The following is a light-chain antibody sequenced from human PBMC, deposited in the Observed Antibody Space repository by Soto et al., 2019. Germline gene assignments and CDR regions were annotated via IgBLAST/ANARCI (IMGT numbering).Light chain of an antibody. J-gene: IGKJ3*01. Sequence: EIVLTQSPGTLSLSPGERATLSCRASQSVSSSYLAWYQQKPGQAPRLLIYGASSRATVIPDWFSSSGSGTDFTLTISRLDPEVFALYYCQQYCSSLLLTFGPGTKVDIK. V-gene: IGKV3-20*01. CDR3: QQYCSSLLLT. CDR2: GAS. CDR1: QSVSSSY.